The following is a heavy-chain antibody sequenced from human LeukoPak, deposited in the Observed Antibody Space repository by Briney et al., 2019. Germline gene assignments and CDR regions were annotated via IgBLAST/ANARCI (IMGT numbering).Heavy chain of an antibody. CDR2: ISAYNGNT. CDR3: ARDLGFWSGYYYYYGMDV. Sequence: ASVKVSCKASGYTFTSYGISWARQAPGQGLEWMGWISAYNGNTNYAQKLQGRVTMTTDTSTSTAYMELRSLRSDDTAVYYCARDLGFWSGYYYYYGMDVWGQGTTVTVSS. D-gene: IGHD3-3*01. V-gene: IGHV1-18*01. CDR1: GYTFTSYG. J-gene: IGHJ6*02.